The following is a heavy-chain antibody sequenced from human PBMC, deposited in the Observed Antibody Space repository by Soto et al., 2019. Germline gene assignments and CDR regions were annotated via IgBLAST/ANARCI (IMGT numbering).Heavy chain of an antibody. J-gene: IGHJ4*02. CDR2: IYGIGGTT. CDR1: GFTFSSYA. D-gene: IGHD4-17*01. Sequence: PGGSLRLSCAASGFTFSSYAMTWVRQAPGKGLERVSTIYGIGGTTYYADSVKGRFTISRDNSKNTLYLQMTSLRADDTAVYYCAKDAHSMTTVTSGGFLFDYWGQGTLVTVSS. CDR3: AKDAHSMTTVTSGGFLFDY. V-gene: IGHV3-23*01.